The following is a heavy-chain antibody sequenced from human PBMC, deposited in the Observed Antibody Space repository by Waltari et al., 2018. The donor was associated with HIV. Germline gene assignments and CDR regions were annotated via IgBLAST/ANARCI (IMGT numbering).Heavy chain of an antibody. V-gene: IGHV3-30*18. J-gene: IGHJ4*02. CDR1: RFTFSSYA. CDR3: AKGASGWSPGY. CDR2: ISYYGDNK. D-gene: IGHD6-19*01. Sequence: QVQLVESGGGVVQPGRSLRLPCAASRFTFSSYAMHWVRQAPGKGLGWVAVISYYGDNKYYADSVKGRFTISRDNSKNTLYLQMNSLRAEDTAVYYCAKGASGWSPGYWGQGTLVTVSS.